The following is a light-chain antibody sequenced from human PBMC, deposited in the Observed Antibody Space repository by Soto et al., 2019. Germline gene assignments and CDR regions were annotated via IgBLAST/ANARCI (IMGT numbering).Light chain of an antibody. V-gene: IGKV3-11*01. J-gene: IGKJ5*01. CDR2: DAS. CDR1: QNVNNY. CDR3: QQRNNWPAIS. Sequence: EIVLTQSPATLSLSPGQRATLFCRASQNVNNYLAWYQQKPGQAPRLLIYDASNRATGIPARFSGSGSGTDFTLNISSLEPEDFAVYYCQQRNNWPAISFGQGTRLETK.